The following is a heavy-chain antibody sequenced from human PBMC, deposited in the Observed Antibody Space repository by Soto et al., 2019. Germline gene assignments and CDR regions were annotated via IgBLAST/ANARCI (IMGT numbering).Heavy chain of an antibody. CDR2: IYWDDDK. CDR3: AHSRTGMPNLDNWFDP. Sequence: QITLKESGPTLVKPTQTLTLTCTFSGFSLSTSGVGVGWIRQPPGKALEWLALIYWDDDKRYSPSLKSRLTITKDTSKNQVVLTMTNMDPVDTATYYCAHSRTGMPNLDNWFDPWGQGTLVTVSS. J-gene: IGHJ5*02. CDR1: GFSLSTSGVG. D-gene: IGHD2-2*01. V-gene: IGHV2-5*02.